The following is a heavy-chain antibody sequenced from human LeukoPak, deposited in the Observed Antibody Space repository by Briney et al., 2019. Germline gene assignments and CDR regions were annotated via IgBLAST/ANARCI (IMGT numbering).Heavy chain of an antibody. CDR2: IYHSGNT. J-gene: IGHJ4*02. Sequence: PSETLSLTCTVSNYSISSGYYWAWIRQPPGKGLEWIGNIYHSGNTYYNPSLKSRVSLSVDTSENQFSLKLSSVTAADTAIYYCARETRNYYDSIGYYLFDYWGQGTLVTVSS. CDR1: NYSISSGYY. D-gene: IGHD3-22*01. CDR3: ARETRNYYDSIGYYLFDY. V-gene: IGHV4-38-2*02.